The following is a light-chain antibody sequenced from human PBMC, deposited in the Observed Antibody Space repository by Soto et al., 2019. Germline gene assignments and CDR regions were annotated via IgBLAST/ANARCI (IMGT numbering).Light chain of an antibody. CDR3: QKYNSASLT. CDR2: AES. CDR1: QGIGGY. Sequence: DIEMTQSPASLSASLGDRATITCRASQGIGGYLAWFRQKPGCVPKLLIYAESTLQSWVPSGYSGSGSGTDFTLTISSLQPEDVATYYCQKYNSASLTFGGGTKVELK. J-gene: IGKJ4*01. V-gene: IGKV1-27*01.